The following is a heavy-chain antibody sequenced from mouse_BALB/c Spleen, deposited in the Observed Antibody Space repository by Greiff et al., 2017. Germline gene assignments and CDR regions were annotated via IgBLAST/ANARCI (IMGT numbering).Heavy chain of an antibody. V-gene: IGHV10-1*02. CDR2: IRSKSNNYAT. D-gene: IGHD1-2*01. CDR3: VRPDYYGPAWFAY. CDR1: GFTFNTYA. Sequence: EVQVVESGGGLVQPKGSLKLSCAASGFTFNTYAMNWVRQAPGKGLEWVALIRSKSNNYATYYADSVKDRFTISRDDSQSMLYLQMNNLKTEDTAMYYCVRPDYYGPAWFAYWGQGTLVTVSA. J-gene: IGHJ3*01.